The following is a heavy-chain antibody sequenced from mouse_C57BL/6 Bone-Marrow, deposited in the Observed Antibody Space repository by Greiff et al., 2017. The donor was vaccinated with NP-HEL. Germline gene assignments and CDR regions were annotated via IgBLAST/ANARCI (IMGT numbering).Heavy chain of an antibody. CDR2: IDLEDGAT. J-gene: IGHJ3*01. CDR3: ARSRSNGFAY. CDR1: GFNIKDYY. D-gene: IGHD2-5*01. Sequence: DVKLVESGAELVKPGASVKLSCTASGFNIKDYYMHWVKQRTEQGLEWIGRIDLEDGATKYATNFQGKATITSDTSSNTAYLQLSSRTSEDTAVYYCARSRSNGFAYWGQGTLVTVSA. V-gene: IGHV14-2*01.